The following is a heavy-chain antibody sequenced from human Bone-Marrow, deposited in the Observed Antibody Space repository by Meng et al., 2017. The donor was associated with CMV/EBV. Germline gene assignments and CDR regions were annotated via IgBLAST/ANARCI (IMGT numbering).Heavy chain of an antibody. CDR3: AKDVEKDAFDI. CDR1: GFTFSYYG. CDR2: IHYDGRNK. D-gene: IGHD2-21*01. J-gene: IGHJ3*02. Sequence: GGSLRLCCAASGFTFSYYGMDCARQASGKGLEWVAFIHYDGRNKYYAESVKGRFTISRDNSKNTLYLQMNSLRAEDTAVYYCAKDVEKDAFDIWGQGPMVT. V-gene: IGHV3-30*02.